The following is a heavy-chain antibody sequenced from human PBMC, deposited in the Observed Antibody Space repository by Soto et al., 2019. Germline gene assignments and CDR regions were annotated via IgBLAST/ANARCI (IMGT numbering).Heavy chain of an antibody. Sequence: GESLKISCKGSGYSFTSYWIGWVRQMTGKGLEWMGIIYPGDSDTRYSPSFQGQVTISADKSISTAYLQWSSLKASDTAMYYCARRYYYDSSGYYFNPPDAFDIWGQGTMVTVSS. CDR3: ARRYYYDSSGYYFNPPDAFDI. CDR2: IYPGDSDT. CDR1: GYSFTSYW. J-gene: IGHJ3*02. D-gene: IGHD3-22*01. V-gene: IGHV5-51*01.